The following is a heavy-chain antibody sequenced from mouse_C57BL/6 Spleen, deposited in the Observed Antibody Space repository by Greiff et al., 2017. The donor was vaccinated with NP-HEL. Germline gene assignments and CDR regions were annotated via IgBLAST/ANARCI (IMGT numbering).Heavy chain of an antibody. CDR1: GYSFTGYF. J-gene: IGHJ3*01. V-gene: IGHV1-20*01. CDR3: ARGDYDYERGFAY. CDR2: INPYNGDT. D-gene: IGHD2-4*01. Sequence: EVQLQESGPELVKPGDSVKISCKASGYSFTGYFMNWVMQSHGKSLEWIGRINPYNGDTFYNQKFKGKATLTVDKSSSTAHMELRSLTSEDSAVYYCARGDYDYERGFAYWGQGTLVTVSA.